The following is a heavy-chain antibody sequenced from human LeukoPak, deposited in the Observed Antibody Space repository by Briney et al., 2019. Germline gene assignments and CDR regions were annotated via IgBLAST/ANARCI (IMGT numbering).Heavy chain of an antibody. CDR2: ISSSGSTI. D-gene: IGHD3-10*01. Sequence: GGSLRLSCAAPGFTFSDYYMSWIRQAPGKGLEWVSYISSSGSTIYYADSVKGRFTISRDNAKNSLYLQMNSLRAEDTAVYYCARDRAPRNLWFGTYNWFDPWGQGTLVTVSS. CDR3: ARDRAPRNLWFGTYNWFDP. J-gene: IGHJ5*02. CDR1: GFTFSDYY. V-gene: IGHV3-11*04.